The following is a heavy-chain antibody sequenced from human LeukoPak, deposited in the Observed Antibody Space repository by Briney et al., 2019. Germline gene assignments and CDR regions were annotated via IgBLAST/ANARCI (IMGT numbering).Heavy chain of an antibody. V-gene: IGHV3-7*02. J-gene: IGHJ5*02. CDR2: IKQDGSEK. Sequence: GGSLRLSCAASGFTFSYYWMGWVRQAPGKGLEWVANIKQDGSEKYYVDSVRGRLTISRDNAKNTLYLQMDSLRVEDTAVYYCAKSDWFDPWGQGTLVTVSS. CDR3: AKSDWFDP. CDR1: GFTFSYYW.